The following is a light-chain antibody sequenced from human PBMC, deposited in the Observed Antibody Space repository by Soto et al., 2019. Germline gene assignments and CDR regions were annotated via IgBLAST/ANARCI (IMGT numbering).Light chain of an antibody. CDR1: SSDVGDYNS. Sequence: QSALTQPRSVSGSPGQSVTISCTGTSSDVGDYNSVSWYQQHPGKAPKLMIYAVTQRPSGVPDRFSGSKSGNTASLTISGLQAEDEADYYCCSYAGSSWVFGGGTKVTVL. CDR3: CSYAGSSWV. CDR2: AVT. J-gene: IGLJ3*02. V-gene: IGLV2-11*01.